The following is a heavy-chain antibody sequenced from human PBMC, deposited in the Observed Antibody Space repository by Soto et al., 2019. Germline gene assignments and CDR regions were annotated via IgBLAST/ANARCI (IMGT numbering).Heavy chain of an antibody. J-gene: IGHJ6*02. D-gene: IGHD6-19*01. CDR1: GGSISSYY. Sequence: QVQLQESGPGLVKPSETLSLTCTVSGGSISSYYWSWIRQPPGKGLEWIGYIYYSGSTNYNPSLKSRVTISVDTSKNQFSLKLSSVTAADTAVYYCARAPGSGWYKGPLGLYYGMDVWGQGTTVTVSS. CDR3: ARAPGSGWYKGPLGLYYGMDV. V-gene: IGHV4-59*01. CDR2: IYYSGST.